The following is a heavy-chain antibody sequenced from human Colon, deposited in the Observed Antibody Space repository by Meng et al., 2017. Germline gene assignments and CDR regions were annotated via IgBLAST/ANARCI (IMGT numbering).Heavy chain of an antibody. CDR3: ARGTQWLVY. J-gene: IGHJ4*02. D-gene: IGHD6-19*01. Sequence: GESLKISGEASGFTFSTYWMHWVRQAPGKGLVWVSRINGDGSTTNYADFVKGRFTISRDNAKNTLYLQMNSLRGEDTAVYFCARGTQWLVYWGQGTLVTVSS. CDR1: GFTFSTYW. CDR2: INGDGSTT. V-gene: IGHV3-74*01.